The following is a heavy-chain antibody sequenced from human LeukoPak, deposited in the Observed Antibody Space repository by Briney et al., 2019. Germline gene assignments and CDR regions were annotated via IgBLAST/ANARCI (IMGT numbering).Heavy chain of an antibody. D-gene: IGHD3-16*01. CDR2: ISAYNGNT. Sequence: ASVKVSCKASGYTFTSYGISWVRQAPGQGLEWMGWISAYNGNTNYAQKLQGRVTMTTDTSTSTAYMELRSLRSDDTAVYYCARGVIRLLGYYYYYMDVWGKGTTVTVSS. CDR1: GYTFTSYG. J-gene: IGHJ6*03. CDR3: ARGVIRLLGYYYYYMDV. V-gene: IGHV1-18*01.